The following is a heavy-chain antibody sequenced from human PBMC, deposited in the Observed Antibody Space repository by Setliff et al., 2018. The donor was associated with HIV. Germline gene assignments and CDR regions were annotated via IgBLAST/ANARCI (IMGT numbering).Heavy chain of an antibody. CDR1: GYTFTTYS. CDR2: LRTGNGDT. CDR3: ARVQTMAVAGTQYYYMDV. V-gene: IGHV1-3*04. Sequence: GASVKVSCKVSGYTFTTYSIHWVRQAPGQRPEWMGWLRTGNGDTSYSESLQGRVSIARDTSASTAYMELSSLRSEDTAVYYCARVQTMAVAGTQYYYMDVWGKGTTVTVSS. J-gene: IGHJ6*03. D-gene: IGHD6-19*01.